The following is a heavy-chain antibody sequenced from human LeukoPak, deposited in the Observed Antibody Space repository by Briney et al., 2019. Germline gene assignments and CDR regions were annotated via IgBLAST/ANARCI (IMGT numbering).Heavy chain of an antibody. CDR2: IYYSGIT. J-gene: IGHJ4*02. CDR1: GGSISSDNYY. Sequence: PSETLSLTCTVSGGSISSDNYYWGWIRQSPGKGLEWIGDIYYSGITYYNPSLKSRVTISVDTSKNQFSLKLSSVTAADTAVYYCARQLPLWHFDYWGQGTLVTVSS. V-gene: IGHV4-39*01. D-gene: IGHD2-21*01. CDR3: ARQLPLWHFDY.